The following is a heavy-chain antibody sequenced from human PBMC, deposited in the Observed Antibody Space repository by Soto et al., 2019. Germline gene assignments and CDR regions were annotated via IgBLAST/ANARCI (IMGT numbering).Heavy chain of an antibody. CDR3: AVSRLTGVYDS. CDR2: ISAYNGNT. D-gene: IGHD2-8*01. CDR1: GYTFTSYG. J-gene: IGHJ4*02. Sequence: GASVKVSFKASGYTFTSYGISWVRQAPGQGLEWMGWISAYNGNTNYAQRLQGRVTMTTDTSTSTAYMELRSLRVEDTAVYYCAVSRLTGVYDSWGLGTLVTVSS. V-gene: IGHV1-18*01.